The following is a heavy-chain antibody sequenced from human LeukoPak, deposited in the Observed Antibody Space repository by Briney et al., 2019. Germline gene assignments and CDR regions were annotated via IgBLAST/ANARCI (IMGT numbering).Heavy chain of an antibody. V-gene: IGHV1-8*01. Sequence: GASVKVSCKASGYTFTSYDINWVRQATGQGLEWMGWMNPNSGNTGYAQKFQGWVTMTRDTSISTAYMELSRLRSDDTAVYYCARDANGIAAAGPWGGMDVWGQGTTVTVSS. CDR1: GYTFTSYD. CDR3: ARDANGIAAAGPWGGMDV. CDR2: MNPNSGNT. J-gene: IGHJ6*02. D-gene: IGHD6-13*01.